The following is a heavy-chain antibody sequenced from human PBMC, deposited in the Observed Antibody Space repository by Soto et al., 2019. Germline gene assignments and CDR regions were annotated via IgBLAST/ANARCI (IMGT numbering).Heavy chain of an antibody. CDR2: IYYSGST. CDR3: ARNRGYSRRFDY. V-gene: IGHV4-31*03. CDR1: GGSITSSGYY. D-gene: IGHD5-18*01. J-gene: IGHJ4*02. Sequence: QVQLQESGPGLVKPSQTLSLTCTVSGGSITSSGYYWSWIRQHPGKGLEWIGYIYYSGSTYYNPSLKSRVTISVDTSKNQFSLKLNSVTAADTAVYYCARNRGYSRRFDYWGQGTLVTVSS.